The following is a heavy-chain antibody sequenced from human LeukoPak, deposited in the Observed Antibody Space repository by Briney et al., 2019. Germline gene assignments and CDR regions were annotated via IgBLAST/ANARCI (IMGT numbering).Heavy chain of an antibody. CDR1: GGSISSGSYY. D-gene: IGHD6-6*01. J-gene: IGHJ4*02. CDR2: IYTTGST. Sequence: KPSETLSLTCTVSGGSISSGSYYWSWIRQPAGKGLEWIGRIYTTGSTNYNPSLKSRVTISLDTSKNQFSLNLSSVTAADTAVYYCARGPGGSSSSDFDYWGQGTLVTVSS. CDR3: ARGPGGSSSSDFDY. V-gene: IGHV4-61*02.